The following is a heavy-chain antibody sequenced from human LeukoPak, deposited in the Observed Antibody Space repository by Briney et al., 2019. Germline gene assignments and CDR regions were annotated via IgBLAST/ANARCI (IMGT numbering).Heavy chain of an antibody. Sequence: GGSLRLSCAASGFTFSSYIMNWVRQAPGKGLEWVSSISSSSSYIYYADSVKGRFTISRDNAKNSLYLQMNSLRAEDTAVYYCARGGSRFGELSYYYYYGMDVWGQGTTVTVSS. J-gene: IGHJ6*02. CDR2: ISSSSSYI. D-gene: IGHD3-10*01. CDR3: ARGGSRFGELSYYYYYGMDV. V-gene: IGHV3-21*01. CDR1: GFTFSSYI.